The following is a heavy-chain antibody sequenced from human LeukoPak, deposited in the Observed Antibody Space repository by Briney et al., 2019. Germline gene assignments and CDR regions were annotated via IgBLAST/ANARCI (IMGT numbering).Heavy chain of an antibody. V-gene: IGHV4-59*01. CDR3: ARGRQQRGLWFGELLLAWFDP. CDR1: GGSISSYY. Sequence: SETLSLTCTVSGGSISSYYWSWIRQPPGKGLEWIGYIYYSGSTNYNPSLKSRVTISVDTSKNQFSLKLSSVTAADTAVYYCARGRQQRGLWFGELLLAWFDPWGQGTLVTVSS. J-gene: IGHJ5*02. D-gene: IGHD3-10*01. CDR2: IYYSGST.